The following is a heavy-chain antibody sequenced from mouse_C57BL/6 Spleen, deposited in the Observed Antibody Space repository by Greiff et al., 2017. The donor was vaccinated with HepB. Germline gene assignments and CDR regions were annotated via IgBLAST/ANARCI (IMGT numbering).Heavy chain of an antibody. V-gene: IGHV1-69*01. CDR1: GYTFTSYW. J-gene: IGHJ2*01. CDR3: ARERTGVYYFDY. CDR2: IDPSDSYT. Sequence: QVQLQQPGAELVMPGASVKLSCKASGYTFTSYWMHWVKQRPGQGLEWIGEIDPSDSYTNYNQKFKGKSTLTVDKSSSTAYRQLSSLTSEDSAVYYCARERTGVYYFDYWGQGTTLTVSS. D-gene: IGHD4-1*01.